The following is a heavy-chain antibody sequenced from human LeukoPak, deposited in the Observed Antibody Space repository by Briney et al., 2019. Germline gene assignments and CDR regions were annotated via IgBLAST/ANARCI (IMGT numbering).Heavy chain of an antibody. CDR1: GGSISSYY. J-gene: IGHJ4*02. Sequence: SETLSLTCTVSGGSISSYYWSWIRQPPGKGLEWIGEINHSGSTNYNPSLKSRVTISVDTSKNQFSLKLSSVTAADTAVYYCARGLGIAAPRYWGQGTLVTVSS. CDR2: INHSGST. CDR3: ARGLGIAAPRY. D-gene: IGHD6-6*01. V-gene: IGHV4-34*01.